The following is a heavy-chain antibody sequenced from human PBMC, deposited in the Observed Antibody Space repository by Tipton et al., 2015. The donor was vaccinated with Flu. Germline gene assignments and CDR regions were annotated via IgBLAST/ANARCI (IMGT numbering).Heavy chain of an antibody. V-gene: IGHV4-38-2*02. CDR2: VSRTGST. Sequence: LSLTCAVSGDSISSDFYWAWIRQFPGKGLEWIGTVSRTGSTIYNPSLKSRVTTSIDTSKNQFSLNMRSVTAADMAAYYCARDLNDYGDPRGCDRWGQGTLVTVSS. CDR3: ARDLNDYGDPRGCDR. J-gene: IGHJ5*02. CDR1: GDSISSDFY. D-gene: IGHD4/OR15-4a*01.